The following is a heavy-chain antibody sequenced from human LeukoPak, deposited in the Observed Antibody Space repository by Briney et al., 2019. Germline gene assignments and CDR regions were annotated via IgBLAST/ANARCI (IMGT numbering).Heavy chain of an antibody. Sequence: PSETLSLTCTVSGGSISSYYWSWIRQPPGKGLEWIGYIYYSGSTNYNPSLKSRVTISVDTSKDQFSLKLSSVTAADTAVYYCARIGHEDYYFDYWGQGTLVTVSS. CDR3: ARIGHEDYYFDY. V-gene: IGHV4-59*01. J-gene: IGHJ4*02. CDR2: IYYSGST. CDR1: GGSISSYY.